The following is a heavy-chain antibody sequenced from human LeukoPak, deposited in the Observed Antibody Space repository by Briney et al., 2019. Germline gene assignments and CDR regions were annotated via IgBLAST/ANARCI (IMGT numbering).Heavy chain of an antibody. D-gene: IGHD4-17*01. J-gene: IGHJ4*02. Sequence: GGSLRLSCAVSGFSVNDNYMSWVRQAPGKGLQWVSVMFPDGRTCYADSVKGRFTISRDLARNTLLLQMHSLRADDTAVHYCARTNPVYGDYDYWGQGTLVTVSS. CDR1: GFSVNDNY. V-gene: IGHV3-53*01. CDR2: MFPDGRT. CDR3: ARTNPVYGDYDY.